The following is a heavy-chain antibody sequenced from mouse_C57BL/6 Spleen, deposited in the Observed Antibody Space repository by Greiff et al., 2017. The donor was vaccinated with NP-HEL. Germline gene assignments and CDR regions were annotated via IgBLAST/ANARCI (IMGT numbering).Heavy chain of an antibody. V-gene: IGHV1-69*01. CDR3: ATNWDGYFDY. Sequence: QVQLQQPGAELVMPGASVKLSCKASGYTFTSYWMHWVKQRPGQGLEWIGEIDPSDSYTNYNQKFKGKSTLTVDKSSSTAYMQLSSLTSEDSAVYYCATNWDGYFDYWGQGTTLTVSS. J-gene: IGHJ2*01. CDR2: IDPSDSYT. CDR1: GYTFTSYW. D-gene: IGHD4-1*02.